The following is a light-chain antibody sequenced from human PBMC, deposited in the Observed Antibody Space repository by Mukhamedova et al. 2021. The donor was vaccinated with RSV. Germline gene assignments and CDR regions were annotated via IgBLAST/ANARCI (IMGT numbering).Light chain of an antibody. Sequence: WYQRRVHGKAPKVLIYATSNLQSGVPSRFSGSGYGTDFTLTISSLQPEDSATYYCLQDYSYPRTFGQGTKVEIE. CDR2: ATS. J-gene: IGKJ1*01. V-gene: IGKV1-6*01. CDR3: LQDYSYPRT.